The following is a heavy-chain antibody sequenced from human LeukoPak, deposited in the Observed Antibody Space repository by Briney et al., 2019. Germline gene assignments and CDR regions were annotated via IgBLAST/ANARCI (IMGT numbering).Heavy chain of an antibody. CDR1: GGSISTYY. J-gene: IGHJ4*02. CDR2: IYYSGST. CDR3: ARHWATVTTMRFDY. D-gene: IGHD4-17*01. V-gene: IGHV4-59*08. Sequence: SETLSLTCNVSGGSISTYYWSWIRQPPGKGLEWIGYIYYSGSTNYNPSLKSRVTISKDTSKNQCSLKLTSVTAADTAVYYCARHWATVTTMRFDYWGQGTLVTVSS.